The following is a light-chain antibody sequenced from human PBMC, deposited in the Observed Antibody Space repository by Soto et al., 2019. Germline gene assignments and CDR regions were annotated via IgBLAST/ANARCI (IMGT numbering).Light chain of an antibody. J-gene: IGKJ3*01. Sequence: DIQMTQSPSSLSASVGDRVTITCRASQTISRYLNWYRQKPGKAPNLLIYAASTLQTGVPSRFSGSGSGTDFTLTITSLKTEDFATYYCQQSYCIPFTFGTGTTVNIE. V-gene: IGKV1-39*01. CDR3: QQSYCIPFT. CDR2: AAS. CDR1: QTISRY.